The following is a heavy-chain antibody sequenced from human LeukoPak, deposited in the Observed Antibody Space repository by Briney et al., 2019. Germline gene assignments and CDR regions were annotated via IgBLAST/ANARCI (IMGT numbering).Heavy chain of an antibody. Sequence: SETLSLTCTVSGGSISSYYWSWIRQPPGKGLEWIGYIYYSGSTNYNPALKSRVTISVDTSKNQFSLKLSSVTAGDTAVYYCARPYCSSTSCYTGWFDPWGQGTLVTVSS. V-gene: IGHV4-59*01. J-gene: IGHJ5*02. CDR1: GGSISSYY. CDR2: IYYSGST. CDR3: ARPYCSSTSCYTGWFDP. D-gene: IGHD2-2*02.